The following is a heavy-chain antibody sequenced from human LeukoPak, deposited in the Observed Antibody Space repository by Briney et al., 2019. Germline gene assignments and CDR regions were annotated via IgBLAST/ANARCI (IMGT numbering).Heavy chain of an antibody. CDR1: GFTFSSYG. J-gene: IGHJ6*02. CDR3: AKVRGVKSLGYGMDV. Sequence: PGGSLRLSCAASGFTFSSYGMHWVRQAPGKGLEWVAVISYDGSNKYYADSVKGRFTISRDNSKNTLYLQMNSLRAEDTAVYYCAKVRGVKSLGYGMDVWGQGTTVTVSS. V-gene: IGHV3-30*18. CDR2: ISYDGSNK. D-gene: IGHD3-10*01.